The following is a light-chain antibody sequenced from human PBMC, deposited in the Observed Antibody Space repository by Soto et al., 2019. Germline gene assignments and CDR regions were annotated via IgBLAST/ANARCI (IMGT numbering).Light chain of an antibody. Sequence: DIQMIQSPSSVSASVGDRVTITCRASPGIGRWLAWYQQKPGKAPKLLIYAASTLQSGVPSRFSGSGSATDFTLTISSLQPDDFATYYCQQANSLPLTFGGGTTVEIK. CDR1: PGIGRW. CDR3: QQANSLPLT. J-gene: IGKJ4*01. V-gene: IGKV1-12*01. CDR2: AAS.